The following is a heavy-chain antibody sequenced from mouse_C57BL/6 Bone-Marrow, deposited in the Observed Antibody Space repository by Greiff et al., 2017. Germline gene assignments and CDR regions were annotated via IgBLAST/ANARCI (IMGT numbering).Heavy chain of an antibody. CDR1: GFTFSSYA. CDR3: AREGAGDY. V-gene: IGHV5-4*01. Sequence: DVQLVESGGGLVKPGGSLKLSCAASGFTFSSYAMSWVRQTPEKRLEWVATISDGGSYTYYPDNVKGRFTISRDNAKNNLYLQMSHLKSEDTAMYYCAREGAGDYWGQGTTLTVSS. CDR2: ISDGGSYT. J-gene: IGHJ2*01.